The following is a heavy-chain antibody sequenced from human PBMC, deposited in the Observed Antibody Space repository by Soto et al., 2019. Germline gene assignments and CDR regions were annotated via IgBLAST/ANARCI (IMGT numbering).Heavy chain of an antibody. J-gene: IGHJ6*02. CDR2: IIPIFGTA. CDR3: ARVTIAVAGTMGYYYYYGMDV. D-gene: IGHD6-19*01. CDR1: GGTFSSYA. Sequence: QVQLVQSGAEVKKPGSSVKVSCKASGGTFSSYAISWVRQAPGQGLEWMGGIIPIFGTANYAQKFQGRVTITADESTSTADMELSSLRSEDTAVYYCARVTIAVAGTMGYYYYYGMDVWGQGTTVTVSS. V-gene: IGHV1-69*01.